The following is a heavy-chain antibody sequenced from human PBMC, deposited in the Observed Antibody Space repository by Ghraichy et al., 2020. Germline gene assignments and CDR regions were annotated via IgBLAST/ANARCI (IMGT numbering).Heavy chain of an antibody. V-gene: IGHV4-34*01. CDR2: INQSGST. Sequence: SETLSLTCAVYGGSFSGYYWSWIRQPPGKGLEWIGEINQSGSTNYNSSLKSRVTISVDTSKNQFSLNLTSVTAADTAVYYCARGVPPRITMIVGAFDIWGQGTMVTVSS. CDR1: GGSFSGYY. J-gene: IGHJ3*02. CDR3: ARGVPPRITMIVGAFDI. D-gene: IGHD3-22*01.